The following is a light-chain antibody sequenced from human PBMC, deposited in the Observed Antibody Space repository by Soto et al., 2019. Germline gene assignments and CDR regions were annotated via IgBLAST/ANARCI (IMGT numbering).Light chain of an antibody. J-gene: IGKJ5*01. Sequence: DLQLTRSPSSLSASVGDRGIITCRSSQTIYTHLNWYQQKPGKAPKLLISATSFLQSGVPSRFSGSGSGTDFTLTINSLEPEDFATYYCQQSSSSPITFGQGTRLEIK. CDR2: ATS. CDR1: QTIYTH. V-gene: IGKV1-39*01. CDR3: QQSSSSPIT.